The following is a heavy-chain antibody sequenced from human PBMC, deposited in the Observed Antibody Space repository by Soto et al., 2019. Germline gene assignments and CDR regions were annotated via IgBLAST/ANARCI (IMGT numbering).Heavy chain of an antibody. CDR1: GYTFTSYG. D-gene: IGHD2-2*01. V-gene: IGHV1-18*01. CDR3: ARAPFLGYCSNTSCSGYNWIDP. J-gene: IGHJ5*02. Sequence: ASVKVSRKASGYTFTSYGISWVRQAPGQGLEWMGWISAYNGNTNYAQKLQGRVTMTTDTSTSTAYMELRSLRSDDTAVYYCARAPFLGYCSNTSCSGYNWIDPWGQGTLVTVSS. CDR2: ISAYNGNT.